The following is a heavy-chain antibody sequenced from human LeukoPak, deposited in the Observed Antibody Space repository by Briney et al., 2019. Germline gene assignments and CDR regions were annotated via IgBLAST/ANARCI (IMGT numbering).Heavy chain of an antibody. D-gene: IGHD3-3*01. J-gene: IGHJ3*02. CDR2: IYTSGST. CDR3: ARDERTKAFDI. V-gene: IGHV4-61*02. Sequence: SETLSLTCTVSGGSISSGSYYWSWIRQPAGKGLEWIGRIYTSGSTNYNPSLKSRVTISVDTSKNQLSLKLSSVTAADTAVYYCARDERTKAFDIRGQGTMVTVSS. CDR1: GGSISSGSYY.